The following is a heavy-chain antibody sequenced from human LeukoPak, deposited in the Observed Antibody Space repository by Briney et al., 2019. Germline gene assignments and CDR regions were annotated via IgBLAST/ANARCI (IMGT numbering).Heavy chain of an antibody. V-gene: IGHV3-30-3*01. CDR3: AKAAIVVVTLNWFDP. Sequence: PGGSLRLSCAASGFTFSSYAMHWVRQAPGKGLEWVAVISYDGSNKYYADSVKGRFTISRDNSKNTLYLQMNSLRAEDTAVYYCAKAAIVVVTLNWFDPWGQGTLVTVSS. J-gene: IGHJ5*02. D-gene: IGHD2-21*02. CDR2: ISYDGSNK. CDR1: GFTFSSYA.